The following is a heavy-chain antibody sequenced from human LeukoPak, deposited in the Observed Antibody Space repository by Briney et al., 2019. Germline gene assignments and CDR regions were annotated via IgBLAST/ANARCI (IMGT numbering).Heavy chain of an antibody. CDR2: IYYSGST. V-gene: IGHV4-59*01. D-gene: IGHD3-3*01. CDR1: GDSISSYY. CDR3: ARDGDFWSGPIAFDI. J-gene: IGHJ3*02. Sequence: SETLSLTCTVSGDSISSYYWSWIRQPPGKGLEWIGYIYYSGSTNYNPSLKSRVTISVDTSKNQFSLKLSSVTAADTAVYYCARDGDFWSGPIAFDIWGQGTMVTVSS.